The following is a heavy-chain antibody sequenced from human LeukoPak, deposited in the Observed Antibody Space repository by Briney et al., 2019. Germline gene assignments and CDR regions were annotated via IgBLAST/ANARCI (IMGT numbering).Heavy chain of an antibody. D-gene: IGHD6-19*01. J-gene: IGHJ6*02. Sequence: GGSLRLSCVASGFTFSNAWMSWVRQAPGKGLEWVGRIKSKTDGGTTDYAAPVKGRFTTSRDDSKNTLYLQMNSLKTEDTAVYYCTTDRRQWLAFDGMDVWGQGTTVTVSS. V-gene: IGHV3-15*01. CDR3: TTDRRQWLAFDGMDV. CDR2: IKSKTDGGTT. CDR1: GFTFSNAW.